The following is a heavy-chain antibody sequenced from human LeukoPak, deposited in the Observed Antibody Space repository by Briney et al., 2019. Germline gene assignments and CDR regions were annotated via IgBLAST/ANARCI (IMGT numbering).Heavy chain of an antibody. V-gene: IGHV3-66*01. J-gene: IGHJ6*02. CDR2: IYSGGST. CDR1: GFTVGSNY. Sequence: GGSLRLSCEASGFTVGSNYMSWVRQAPGKGLEWVSVIYSGGSTYYADSVKGRFTISRDNSKNTLYLQMNSLRAEDTAVYYCARPSGSYSLKYYYYGMDVWGQGTTVTVSS. CDR3: ARPSGSYSLKYYYYGMDV. D-gene: IGHD1-26*01.